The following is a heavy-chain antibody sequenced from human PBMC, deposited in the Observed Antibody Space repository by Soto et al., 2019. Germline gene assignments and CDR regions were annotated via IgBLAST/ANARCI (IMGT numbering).Heavy chain of an antibody. CDR3: ARDRPHISLDV. CDR1: GGSISSGGYY. V-gene: IGHV4-31*03. CDR2: IYYSGST. D-gene: IGHD2-21*01. J-gene: IGHJ6*04. Sequence: QVQLQESGPGLVKPSQTLSLTCTVSGGSISSGGYYWSWIRQHPGKGLEWIGYIYYSGSTYYNPSLKCRVTISVDTSKNQFSLKLSSVTAAVTAVYYCARDRPHISLDVWGKGTTVTVSS.